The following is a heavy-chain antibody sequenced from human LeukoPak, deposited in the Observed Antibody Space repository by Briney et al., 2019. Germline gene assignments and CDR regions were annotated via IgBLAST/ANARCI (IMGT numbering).Heavy chain of an antibody. D-gene: IGHD3-22*01. Sequence: GGSLRLSCAASGFTFSSYAMSWVRQAPGKGLEWVSAISGSGGSTYYADSVKGRFTISRDNSKNTLYLQMNSLRAEDTAVYYCAKALPIDSSGPLYYFDYWGQGTLVTVSS. CDR2: ISGSGGST. CDR1: GFTFSSYA. J-gene: IGHJ4*02. CDR3: AKALPIDSSGPLYYFDY. V-gene: IGHV3-23*01.